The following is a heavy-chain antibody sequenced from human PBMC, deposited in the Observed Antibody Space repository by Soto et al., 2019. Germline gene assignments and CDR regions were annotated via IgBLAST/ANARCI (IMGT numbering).Heavy chain of an antibody. J-gene: IGHJ6*02. D-gene: IGHD5-18*01. CDR1: GGTFSSYA. CDR3: ARDGRYSYGVYYYYYGMDV. V-gene: IGHV1-69*13. Sequence: SVKVSCKASGGTFSSYAISWVRQAPGQGLEWMGGIIPIFGTANYAQKFQGRVTITADESTSTAYMELSSLRSEDTAVYYCARDGRYSYGVYYYYYGMDVWGQGTTVTVSS. CDR2: IIPIFGTA.